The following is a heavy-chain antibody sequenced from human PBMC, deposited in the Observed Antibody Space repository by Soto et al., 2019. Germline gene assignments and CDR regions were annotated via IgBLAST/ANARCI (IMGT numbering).Heavy chain of an antibody. CDR3: ARVLPAGGAFDI. V-gene: IGHV4-59*01. D-gene: IGHD3-16*01. CDR2: IYYSGST. CDR1: GGSISSYY. J-gene: IGHJ3*02. Sequence: SETLSLTCTDSGGSISSYYWSWIRQPPGKGLEWIGYIYYSGSTNYNPSLKSRVTISVDTSKNQFSLKLSSVTAADTAVYYCARVLPAGGAFDIWGQGTMVTVSS.